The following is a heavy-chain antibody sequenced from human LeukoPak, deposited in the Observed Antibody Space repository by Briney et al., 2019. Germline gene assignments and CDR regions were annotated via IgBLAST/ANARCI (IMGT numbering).Heavy chain of an antibody. Sequence: GGSLRLSCGASGFTFSKYGMHWVRQAPGKGLEWVAFIRNDGSYKYYADSVKGRFTISRDNSKNTLYLQMNSLRAEDTAVYYCAKAKYYYDSSGYPDYWGQGTLVTVSS. CDR2: IRNDGSYK. CDR1: GFTFSKYG. CDR3: AKAKYYYDSSGYPDY. D-gene: IGHD3-22*01. J-gene: IGHJ4*02. V-gene: IGHV3-30*02.